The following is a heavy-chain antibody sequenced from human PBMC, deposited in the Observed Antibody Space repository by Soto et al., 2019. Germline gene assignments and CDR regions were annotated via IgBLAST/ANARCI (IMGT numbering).Heavy chain of an antibody. J-gene: IGHJ4*02. Sequence: ASVKVSCKASGYTFTSYAMHLVRQAPGQRREWMGWINAGNGNTKYSQKFQGRVTITRDTSASTAYMELGSLRSEDTAVYYCARGQDNWGWGDYWGQGTLVTVSS. V-gene: IGHV1-3*01. CDR3: ARGQDNWGWGDY. CDR2: INAGNGNT. CDR1: GYTFTSYA. D-gene: IGHD7-27*01.